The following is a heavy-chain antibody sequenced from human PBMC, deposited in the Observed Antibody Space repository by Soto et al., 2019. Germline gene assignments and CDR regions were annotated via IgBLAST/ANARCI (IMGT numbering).Heavy chain of an antibody. CDR2: TIPIFGTA. V-gene: IGHV1-69*12. J-gene: IGHJ4*02. CDR1: GGTFSTNT. Sequence: QVQLVQSGAEVKKPGSSVKVACKASGGTFSTNTIHWVRQAPGQGLEWMGGTIPIFGTANYAQRFQGRVTITADESTSTAYMDLSSLRFEDTAVYYFARAGYWGQGTLVTVSS. CDR3: ARAGY.